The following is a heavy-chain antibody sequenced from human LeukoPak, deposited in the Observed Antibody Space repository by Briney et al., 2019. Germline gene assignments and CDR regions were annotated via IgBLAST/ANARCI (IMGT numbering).Heavy chain of an antibody. CDR1: GYTFTGYY. D-gene: IGHD3-22*01. V-gene: IGHV1-2*02. CDR2: INPNSGGT. Sequence: ASVKVSCKASGYTFTGYYMHWVRQAPGQGLEWMGWINPNSGGTNYAQEFQGRVTMTRDTSISTAYMELSRLRSDDTAVYYCARGGGRGSGYYLYYFDYWGQGTLVTVSS. CDR3: ARGGGRGSGYYLYYFDY. J-gene: IGHJ4*02.